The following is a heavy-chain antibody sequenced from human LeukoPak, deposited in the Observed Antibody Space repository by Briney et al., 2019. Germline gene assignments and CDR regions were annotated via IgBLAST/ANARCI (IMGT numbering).Heavy chain of an antibody. Sequence: GGSLRLSCTASGFTFSVYNMHWVRKAPGKGLEWVSFISGSSSDIYYADSVKGRFTISRDNAKNSLYLQMNSLRAEDTATYYCTRDQYYSDNSGYPSDVWGQGTVVTVSS. CDR3: TRDQYYSDNSGYPSDV. D-gene: IGHD3-22*01. CDR1: GFTFSVYN. CDR2: ISGSSSDI. V-gene: IGHV3-21*06. J-gene: IGHJ3*01.